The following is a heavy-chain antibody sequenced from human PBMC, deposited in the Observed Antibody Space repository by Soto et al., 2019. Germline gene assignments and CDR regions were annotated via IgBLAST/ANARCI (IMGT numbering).Heavy chain of an antibody. V-gene: IGHV2-5*02. Sequence: QITLKESGPTLVKPTQTLTLTCTFSGFSLSSTRMAVGWIRQPPGKALEWLALIYWDDDKRYSPFLKSRLTNTKHTSKNQVVLTMFNMDPVDTSSYYCAQIVVASLWSYFDSWGQGTLVTVSS. J-gene: IGHJ4*02. CDR3: AQIVVASLWSYFDS. D-gene: IGHD5-12*01. CDR2: IYWDDDK. CDR1: GFSLSSTRMA.